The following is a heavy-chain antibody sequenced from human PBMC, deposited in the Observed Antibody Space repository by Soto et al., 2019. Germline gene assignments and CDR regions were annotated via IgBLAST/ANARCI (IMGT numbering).Heavy chain of an antibody. CDR3: VKESRAVPAKEHFDF. J-gene: IGHJ4*02. V-gene: IGHV3-23*01. D-gene: IGHD6-19*01. CDR2: ISGSGGLG. Sequence: EVQLLASGGGLVQPGGSLTLSCAASGFAFSNYAISWVRQAPEKGLEWVSDISGSGGLGHYADSVKGRLTISRDNSKNTVYLQMNSLTAEDTAIYYCVKESRAVPAKEHFDFWGQGTRVTVSS. CDR1: GFAFSNYA.